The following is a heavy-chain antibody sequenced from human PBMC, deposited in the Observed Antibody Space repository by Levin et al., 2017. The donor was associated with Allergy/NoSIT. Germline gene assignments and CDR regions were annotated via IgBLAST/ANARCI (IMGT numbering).Heavy chain of an antibody. CDR2: IYHTGSA. J-gene: IGHJ4*02. D-gene: IGHD6-25*01. CDR1: DFSISSGYN. V-gene: IGHV4-38-2*01. CDR3: AGQIAAVGAFDY. Sequence: SSETLSLTCAVSDFSISSGYNWGWIRQPPGKGLEWIGNIYHTGSAYYNPSLKSRVTFSVDRSRNRFSLKLSSVTAADTAVYYCAGQIAAVGAFDYWGQGTLVPVSS.